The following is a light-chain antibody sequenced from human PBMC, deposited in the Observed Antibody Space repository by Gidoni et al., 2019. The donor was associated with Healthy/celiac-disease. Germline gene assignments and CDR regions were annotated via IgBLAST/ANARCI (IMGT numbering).Light chain of an antibody. CDR1: RSAVGGYNY. CDR3: SSYTSSRRGV. J-gene: IGLJ2*01. CDR2: EVS. V-gene: IGLV2-14*01. Sequence: QSALTQPASVSGSPGQSITISCTGTRSAVGGYNYVSWYQQHPGKAPKLMIYEVSNRPSGVANRFSGYKSGNTASLTISGLQAEDEADYYCSSYTSSRRGVFGGGTKLTVL.